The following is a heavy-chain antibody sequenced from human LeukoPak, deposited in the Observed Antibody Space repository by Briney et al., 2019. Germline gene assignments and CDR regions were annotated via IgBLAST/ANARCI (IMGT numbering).Heavy chain of an antibody. CDR3: ARSQWPKAFNWFDP. D-gene: IGHD6-19*01. CDR1: GGTFSSYT. Sequence: ASVKVSCKASGGTFSSYTISWVRQAPGQGLEWMGRIIPILGIANYAQKFQGRVTITTDESTSTAYMELSSLRSEDTAVYYCARSQWPKAFNWFDPWGQGTLVTVSS. J-gene: IGHJ5*02. V-gene: IGHV1-69*02. CDR2: IIPILGIA.